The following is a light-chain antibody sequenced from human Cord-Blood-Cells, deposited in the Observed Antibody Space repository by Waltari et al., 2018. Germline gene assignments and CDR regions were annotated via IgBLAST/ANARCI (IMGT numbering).Light chain of an antibody. CDR3: SSYAGSNNLV. Sequence: QSALTQPPSASGSPGQSVTIPCTGTSSAVGGYNYVPWYQQPPGKAPNLMIYEVSKRPPGVPDRFSGSKSGNTASLTVSGLQAEDEADYYCSSYAGSNNLVFGGGTKLTVL. J-gene: IGLJ2*01. CDR2: EVS. V-gene: IGLV2-8*01. CDR1: SSAVGGYNY.